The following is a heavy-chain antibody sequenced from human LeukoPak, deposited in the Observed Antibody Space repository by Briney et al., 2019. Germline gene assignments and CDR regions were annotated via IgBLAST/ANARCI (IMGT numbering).Heavy chain of an antibody. Sequence: GGSLRLSCAASGFTFSSNWMSWVRQAPGKGLEWVGNIQPDGSEQYPVDSVKGRFTISRDNGKNSLYLQMNSPRVEDTAVYYCARGDLLHDYWGQGTLVTVSS. CDR2: IQPDGSEQ. CDR1: GFTFSSNW. CDR3: ARGDLLHDY. V-gene: IGHV3-7*01. J-gene: IGHJ4*02.